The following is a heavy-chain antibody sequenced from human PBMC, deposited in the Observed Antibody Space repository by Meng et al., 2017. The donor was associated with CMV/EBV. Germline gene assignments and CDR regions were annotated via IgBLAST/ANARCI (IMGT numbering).Heavy chain of an antibody. CDR3: ARTPVADTAMVHYYYYGMDV. Sequence: GESLKISCAASGFTFSSYAMHWVRQAPGKGLEWVAVISYDGSNKYYADSMKGRFTISRDNSKNTLYLQMNSLRAEDTAVYYCARTPVADTAMVHYYYYGMDVWGQGTTVTVSS. CDR2: ISYDGSNK. CDR1: GFTFSSYA. D-gene: IGHD5-18*01. J-gene: IGHJ6*02. V-gene: IGHV3-30-3*01.